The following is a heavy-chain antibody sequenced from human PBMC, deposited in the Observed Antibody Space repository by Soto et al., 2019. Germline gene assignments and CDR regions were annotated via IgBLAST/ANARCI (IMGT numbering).Heavy chain of an antibody. Sequence: GASVKVSCKASGYTFTSYYMHWVRQAPGQGLEWMGIINPSGGSTSYAQKFQGRVTMTRDTSTSTVYMELSSLRSEDTAVYYCARERLPITTIVVPSYNWFDPWGQGTLVTVSS. CDR2: INPSGGST. CDR1: GYTFTSYY. D-gene: IGHD3-22*01. J-gene: IGHJ5*02. V-gene: IGHV1-46*01. CDR3: ARERLPITTIVVPSYNWFDP.